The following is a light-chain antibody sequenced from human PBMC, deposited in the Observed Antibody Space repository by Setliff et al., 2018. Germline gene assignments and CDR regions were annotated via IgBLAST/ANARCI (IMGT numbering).Light chain of an antibody. CDR3: CSYAGNDRHV. Sequence: SALAQPPSASGSPGQSVTITCTGSTSDIGLYMYVSWYQQHPDKAPKLIIFDVDKRPSGVSDRFSGSKSGNTASLTISGLHPDDEADYFCCSYAGNDRHVFGTGTKAPS. J-gene: IGLJ1*01. CDR1: TSDIGLYMY. V-gene: IGLV2-8*01. CDR2: DVD.